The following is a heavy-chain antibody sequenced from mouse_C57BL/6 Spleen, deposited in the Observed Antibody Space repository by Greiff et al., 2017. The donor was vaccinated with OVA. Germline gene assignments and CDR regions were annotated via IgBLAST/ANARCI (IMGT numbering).Heavy chain of an antibody. CDR2: IRNKANGYTT. D-gene: IGHD1-1*01. V-gene: IGHV7-3*01. CDR1: GFTFTDYY. Sequence: EVMLVESGGGLVQPGGSLSLSCAASGFTFTDYYMSWVRQPPGKALEWLGFIRNKANGYTTEYSASVKGRFTISRDNSQSILYLQMNALRAEDSATYYCARSVVAYYYAMDYWGQGTSVTVSS. J-gene: IGHJ4*01. CDR3: ARSVVAYYYAMDY.